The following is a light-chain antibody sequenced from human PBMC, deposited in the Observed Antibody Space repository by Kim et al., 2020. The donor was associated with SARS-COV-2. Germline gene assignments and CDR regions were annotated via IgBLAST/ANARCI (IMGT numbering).Light chain of an antibody. Sequence: SLSPGQTASITCSGDKVGDKYACWYQQKPGQSPVLVIYQDSKRPSGIPERFSGSNSGNTATLTISGTQAMDEADYYCQAWDSSVVFGGGTQLTVL. J-gene: IGLJ2*01. CDR2: QDS. CDR1: KVGDKY. CDR3: QAWDSSVV. V-gene: IGLV3-1*01.